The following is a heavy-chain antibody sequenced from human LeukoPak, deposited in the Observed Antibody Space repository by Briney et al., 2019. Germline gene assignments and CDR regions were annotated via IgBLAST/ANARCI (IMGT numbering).Heavy chain of an antibody. Sequence: ASVKVSCKASGYTFTSYGISWVRQAPGQGLEWMGWISAYNGNTNYAQKLQGRVTMTTDPTKSTAYMELRSLRSGDPGGYYCARAGPQRGAVAGDYWGQGTLVTVSS. CDR1: GYTFTSYG. D-gene: IGHD6-19*01. J-gene: IGHJ4*02. V-gene: IGHV1-18*01. CDR3: ARAGPQRGAVAGDY. CDR2: ISAYNGNT.